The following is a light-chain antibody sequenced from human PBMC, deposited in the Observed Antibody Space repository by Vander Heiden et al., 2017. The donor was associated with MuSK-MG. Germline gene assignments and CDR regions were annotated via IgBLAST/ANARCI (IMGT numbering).Light chain of an antibody. V-gene: IGKV4-1*01. CDR3: QQYYSTLT. CDR2: WAS. J-gene: IGKJ4*01. CDR1: QSVLYSSNNKNY. Sequence: DNVMTQAPDHLVVSQGERATINSKASQSVLYSSNNKNYLAWYQQKPGQPPKLLIYWASTRESGVPDRFSGSGSGTDFTLTISSLQAEDVAVYYCQQYYSTLTFGGGTKVEIK.